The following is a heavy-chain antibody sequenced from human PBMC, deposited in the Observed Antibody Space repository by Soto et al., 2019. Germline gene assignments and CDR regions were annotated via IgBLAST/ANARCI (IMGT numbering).Heavy chain of an antibody. V-gene: IGHV4-39*01. CDR2: IYYSGST. J-gene: IGHJ4*02. CDR3: ARRGSGSYSDY. CDR1: GGSISSSSHY. D-gene: IGHD3-10*01. Sequence: PSQTLSLTCTVSGGSISSSSHYWGWIRQPPGKGLEWIGSIYYSGSTSYNPSLKSRVTISVDTSKNQFSLKLSSVTAADTAVYYCARRGSGSYSDYWGQGTLVTSPQ.